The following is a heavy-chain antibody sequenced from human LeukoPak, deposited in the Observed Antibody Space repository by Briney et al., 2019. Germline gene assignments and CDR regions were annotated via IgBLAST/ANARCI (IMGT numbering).Heavy chain of an antibody. CDR1: GYTFTSYG. Sequence: GASVKVSCKASGYTFTSYGISWVRQAPGQGLEWMGWISAYNGNTNYAQKLRGRVTMTTDTSTSTAYMELRSLRSDDTAVYYCARKTLCGGDCYWFDPWGQGTLVTVSS. D-gene: IGHD2-21*02. CDR2: ISAYNGNT. J-gene: IGHJ5*02. CDR3: ARKTLCGGDCYWFDP. V-gene: IGHV1-18*01.